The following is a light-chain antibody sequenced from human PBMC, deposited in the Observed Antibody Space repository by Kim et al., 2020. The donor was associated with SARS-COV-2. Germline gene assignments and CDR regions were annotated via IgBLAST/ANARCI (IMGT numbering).Light chain of an antibody. CDR1: QGIINS. CDR3: LQYNTYPLT. J-gene: IGKJ5*01. Sequence: ASVGDRVTLSRRARQGIINSFACVQRKPGKDPKRLSSAAYSLQSGVPSRCCGSGSGTEFTLTLSSLRPEKFATYYCLQYNTYPLTFVEGTRLGSK. V-gene: IGKV1-17*03. CDR2: AAY.